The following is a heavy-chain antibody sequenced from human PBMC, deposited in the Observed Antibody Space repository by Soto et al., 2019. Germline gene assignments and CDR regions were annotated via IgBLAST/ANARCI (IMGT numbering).Heavy chain of an antibody. CDR3: ARAAQDIVATGFYYYGMDV. CDR2: INPNSGGT. Sequence: ASVKVSCKASGYTLTGYYMHWVRQAPGQGLEWMGWINPNSGGTNYAQKFQGRVTMTRDTSISTAYMELSRLRSDDTAVYYCARAAQDIVATGFYYYGMDVWGQGTTVTVSS. D-gene: IGHD5-12*01. J-gene: IGHJ6*02. CDR1: GYTLTGYY. V-gene: IGHV1-2*02.